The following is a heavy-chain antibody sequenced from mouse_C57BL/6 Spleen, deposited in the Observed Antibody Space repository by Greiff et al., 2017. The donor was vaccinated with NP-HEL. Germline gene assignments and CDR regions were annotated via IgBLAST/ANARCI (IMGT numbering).Heavy chain of an antibody. CDR1: GYTFTSYW. D-gene: IGHD1-1*01. CDR2: TNPTNGRT. CDR3: ARSKKRVATYFDY. J-gene: IGHJ2*01. V-gene: IGHV1S81*02. Sequence: QVQLQQSGAELVKAGASVKMSCKASGYTFTSYWMHWVKQRLGQGLEWFAETNPTNGRTYYNEKFKSKATLTVDKSSSTAYMLLSGPTFEDSAVYYCARSKKRVATYFDYWGQGTTLVVSS.